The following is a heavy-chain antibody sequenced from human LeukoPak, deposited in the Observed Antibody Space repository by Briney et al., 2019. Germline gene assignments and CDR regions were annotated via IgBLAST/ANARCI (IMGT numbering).Heavy chain of an antibody. CDR2: IYTSGST. Sequence: SETLSLTCTVSGGSISSYYWSWIRQPAGKGLEWIGRIYTSGSTNYNPSLKSRVTISVDKSKHQFSLKLSPVTAADTAVHYCASVVRLQPREVYYYYMGVWGEGTTVTVSS. CDR1: GGSISSYY. V-gene: IGHV4-4*07. CDR3: ASVVRLQPREVYYYYMGV. D-gene: IGHD5-24*01. J-gene: IGHJ6*03.